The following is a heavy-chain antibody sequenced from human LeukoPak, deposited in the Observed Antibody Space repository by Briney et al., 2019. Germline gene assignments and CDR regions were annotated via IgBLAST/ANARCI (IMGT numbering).Heavy chain of an antibody. D-gene: IGHD3-22*01. CDR3: ARRGRYYDSSGYSGFDY. CDR2: IYYDGGNK. CDR1: GFTFSSYA. J-gene: IGHJ4*02. Sequence: GGSLRLSCAASGFTFSSYAMHWVRQAPGKGLEWVAVIYYDGGNKYYADSVKGRFTISRDNSKNTLYLQMNSLRADDTAVYYCARRGRYYDSSGYSGFDYWGQGTLVTVS. V-gene: IGHV3-30-3*01.